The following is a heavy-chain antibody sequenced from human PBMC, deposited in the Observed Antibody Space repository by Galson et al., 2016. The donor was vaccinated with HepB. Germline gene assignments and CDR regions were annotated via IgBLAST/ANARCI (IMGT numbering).Heavy chain of an antibody. D-gene: IGHD3-22*01. CDR2: IRSKTDNYAT. V-gene: IGHV3-73*01. Sequence: SLRLSCAASGFTFSVSSIHWVRQASRGGLEWVGRIRSKTDNYATTYAESVKGRFTISRDESKNTAYLQMNSMKTEDKAIYYCAKPMYDTTGSAPGNVDYWGQGTLVTVSS. CDR3: AKPMYDTTGSAPGNVDY. CDR1: GFTFSVSS. J-gene: IGHJ4*02.